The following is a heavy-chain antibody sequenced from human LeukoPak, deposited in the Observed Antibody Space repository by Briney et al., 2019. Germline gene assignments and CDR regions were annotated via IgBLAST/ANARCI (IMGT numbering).Heavy chain of an antibody. CDR1: GYTFTGYY. Sequence: ASVKVSCKASGYTFTGYYMHWVRQAPGQGLEWMGWINPNSGGTNYAQKFQGWVTMTRDTSISTAYMELSRLRSDDTAVYYCARAMYSGSWYYGDSYYYYGMDVWGQGTTVTVSS. V-gene: IGHV1-2*04. CDR3: ARAMYSGSWYYGDSYYYYGMDV. CDR2: INPNSGGT. J-gene: IGHJ6*02. D-gene: IGHD6-13*01.